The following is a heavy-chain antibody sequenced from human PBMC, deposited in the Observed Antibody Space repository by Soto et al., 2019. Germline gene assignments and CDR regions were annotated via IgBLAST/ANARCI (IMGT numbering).Heavy chain of an antibody. Sequence: PSETLSLTCAVSGGSISSSNWWSWVRQPPGKGLEWIGYIYYSGSTNYNPSLKSRVTMSVDTSKNQFSLNLMSVTAADTAIYYCARLVSFGGDEDCWGQGIPVTVSS. CDR3: ARLVSFGGDEDC. CDR1: GGSISSSNW. CDR2: IYYSGST. J-gene: IGHJ4*02. V-gene: IGHV4-4*02. D-gene: IGHD2-21*02.